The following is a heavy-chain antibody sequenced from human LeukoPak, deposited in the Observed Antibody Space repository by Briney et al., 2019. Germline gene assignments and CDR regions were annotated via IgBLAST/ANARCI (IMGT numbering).Heavy chain of an antibody. CDR2: ISGSGGST. J-gene: IGHJ4*02. V-gene: IGHV3-23*01. Sequence: GGSLRLSXAASGFTFSSYAMSWVRQPPGKGLEWVSAISGSGGSTYYADSVKGRFTISRDNSKNTLYLQMNSLRAEDTAVYYCAKGGGGVVVVPAAIDYFDYWGQGTLVTVSS. D-gene: IGHD2-2*01. CDR3: AKGGGGVVVVPAAIDYFDY. CDR1: GFTFSSYA.